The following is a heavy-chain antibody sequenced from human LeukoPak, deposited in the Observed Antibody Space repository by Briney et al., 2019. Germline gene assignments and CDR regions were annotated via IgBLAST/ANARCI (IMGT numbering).Heavy chain of an antibody. Sequence: PGRSLRLSCTTSGFTFADHTINWVRQAPGKGLEWVAFTTYDEGDKYYADSVKGRFTISRDNSKNTLYLQMYSLRAEDTAVYYCAKDRANAWSSDYWGQGTLVTVSS. CDR3: AKDRANAWSSDY. CDR1: GFTFADHT. CDR2: TTYDEGDK. V-gene: IGHV3-30*04. J-gene: IGHJ4*02. D-gene: IGHD3-10*01.